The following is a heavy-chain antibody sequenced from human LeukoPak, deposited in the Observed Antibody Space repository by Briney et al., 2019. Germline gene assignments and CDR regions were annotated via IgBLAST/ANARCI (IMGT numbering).Heavy chain of an antibody. CDR2: VSTDSTYT. V-gene: IGHV3-11*05. CDR3: TREDNWYFDL. CDR1: GFTFSDYD. J-gene: IGHJ2*01. Sequence: GGSLRLSCTASGFTFSDYDMTWIRQAPGKGLEWLSYVSTDSTYTNYADSVKGRFTISRDNAKSSLYLQLNSLTAEDTAVYYCTREDNWYFDLWGRGTLVTVSS.